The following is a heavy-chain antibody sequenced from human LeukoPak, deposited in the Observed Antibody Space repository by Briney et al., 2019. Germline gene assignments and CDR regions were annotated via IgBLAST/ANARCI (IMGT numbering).Heavy chain of an antibody. CDR2: IKQDGSEK. V-gene: IGHV3-7*01. J-gene: IGHJ4*02. CDR3: ARVTGYSYLY. CDR1: GFTVSSHW. D-gene: IGHD5-18*01. Sequence: GGSLRLSCAASGFTVSSHWMSWVRQAPGKGLEWVANIKQDGSEKYYVDSVKGRFTISRDNAKNSLYLQMNSLRAEDTAVYYCARVTGYSYLYWSQGTLVTVSS.